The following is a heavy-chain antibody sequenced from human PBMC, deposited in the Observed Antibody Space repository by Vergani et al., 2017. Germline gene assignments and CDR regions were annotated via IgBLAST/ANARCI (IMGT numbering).Heavy chain of an antibody. Sequence: QVQLVQSGAEVKKPGASVKVSCKASGYTFTGYYMHWVRQAPGQGLEWMGWINPNSGGTNYAQKFQGRVTMTRDTSISTAYMELSRLRSDDTAVYCCARGYCSGGSCYHFDYWGQGTLVTVSS. CDR3: ARGYCSGGSCYHFDY. J-gene: IGHJ4*02. V-gene: IGHV1-2*02. CDR2: INPNSGGT. CDR1: GYTFTGYY. D-gene: IGHD2-15*01.